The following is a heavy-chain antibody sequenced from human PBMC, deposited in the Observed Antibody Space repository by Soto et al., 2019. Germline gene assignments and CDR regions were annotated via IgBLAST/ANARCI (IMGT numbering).Heavy chain of an antibody. CDR1: GGSFSGYY. CDR2: MDHSGST. CDR3: ARVGCLYSIRWYDNWFDP. D-gene: IGHD6-13*01. V-gene: IGHV4-34*01. Sequence: SETLSLTCAAYGGSFSGYYWSWIRQPPGKGLEWIGEMDHSGSTNYNPSLKSRVTISVDTSKNQFSLKLTSVTAADTAIYYCARVGCLYSIRWYDNWFDPWGQGTLVTVSS. J-gene: IGHJ5*02.